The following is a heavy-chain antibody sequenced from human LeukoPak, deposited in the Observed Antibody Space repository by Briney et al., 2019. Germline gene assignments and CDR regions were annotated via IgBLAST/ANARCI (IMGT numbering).Heavy chain of an antibody. Sequence: GGSLRLSCAASGFTFSTYAMSWVRQAPGKGLEWVSRINSDGSSTSYADSVKGRFTISRDNAKNTLYLQMNSLRAEDTAVYYCARAVYSSSWYQYYYYKDVWGKGTTVTVSS. CDR2: INSDGSST. V-gene: IGHV3-74*01. CDR1: GFTFSTYA. J-gene: IGHJ6*03. D-gene: IGHD6-13*01. CDR3: ARAVYSSSWYQYYYYKDV.